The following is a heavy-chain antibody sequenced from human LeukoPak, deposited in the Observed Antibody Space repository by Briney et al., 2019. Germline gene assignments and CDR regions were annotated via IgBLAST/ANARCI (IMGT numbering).Heavy chain of an antibody. D-gene: IGHD3-22*01. V-gene: IGHV1-2*02. CDR2: LNPQTGDT. J-gene: IGHJ5*02. Sequence: ASVKVSCKASGYAFSAYYMHWVRQAPGQGLEWMGWLNPQTGDTHFAQKFQGRVTFTRDTSISTAYMELSRLRSDDTAVYYCAREDSSGYYHTNWFDPWGQGTLVTVSS. CDR3: AREDSSGYYHTNWFDP. CDR1: GYAFSAYY.